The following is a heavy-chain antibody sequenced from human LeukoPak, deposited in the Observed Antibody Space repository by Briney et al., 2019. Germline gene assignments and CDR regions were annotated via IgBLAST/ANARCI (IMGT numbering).Heavy chain of an antibody. CDR1: GFTFSSYA. V-gene: IGHV3-23*01. CDR2: IRASGGST. CDR3: AKGSYYDFWSGYLDY. Sequence: GGSLGLSCAASGFTFSSYAMSWVRQAPGKGLEWVSAIRASGGSTYYADSVKGRFTISRDNSKNTLYLQMNSLRAEDTAVYYCAKGSYYDFWSGYLDYWGQGTLVTVSS. D-gene: IGHD3-3*01. J-gene: IGHJ4*02.